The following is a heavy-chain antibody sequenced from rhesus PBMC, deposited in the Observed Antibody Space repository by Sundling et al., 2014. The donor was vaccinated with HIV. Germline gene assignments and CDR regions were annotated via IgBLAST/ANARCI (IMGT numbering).Heavy chain of an antibody. J-gene: IGHJ3*01. D-gene: IGHD3-3*01. V-gene: IGHV4S10*01. CDR2: IYGSSRST. Sequence: QVQLQESGPGVVKPSETLSLTCAVSGGSISESYRWSWIRQSPGKGLEWIGYIYGSSRSTKYNTSLKRRVTISKDMSKNHFSLKLTSVTAADTAVYYCAREANIWTGHYTGDALDSWGQGLRVTVSS. CDR1: GGSISESYR. CDR3: AREANIWTGHYTGDALDS.